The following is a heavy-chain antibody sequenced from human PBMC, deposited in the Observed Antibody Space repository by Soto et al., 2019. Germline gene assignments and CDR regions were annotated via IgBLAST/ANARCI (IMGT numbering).Heavy chain of an antibody. V-gene: IGHV3-21*01. D-gene: IGHD6-6*01. CDR2: ISSSSSYI. CDR1: GFTFSSYS. CDR3: AREIAARANWFDP. Sequence: GGSLRLSCAASGFTFSSYSMNWVRQAPGKGLEWVSSISSSSSYIYYADSVKGRFTISRDNAKNSLYLQMNSLRAEDTAVYYCAREIAARANWFDPWGQGTLVTVSS. J-gene: IGHJ5*02.